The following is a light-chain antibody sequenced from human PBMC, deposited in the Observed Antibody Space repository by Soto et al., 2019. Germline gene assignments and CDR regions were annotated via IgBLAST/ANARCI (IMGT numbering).Light chain of an antibody. CDR3: ISYTSRGLYV. CDR1: SSDVGAYNY. V-gene: IGLV2-14*01. CDR2: EVS. Sequence: QSALTQPASVSGSPGQSITISCTGTSSDVGAYNYVSWYQQHPGKAPNVMIFEVSHRPSGVSNRSAGSKSGNTASLTTSGLQAEDEAYYYCISYTSRGLYVFGTGTKLTVL. J-gene: IGLJ1*01.